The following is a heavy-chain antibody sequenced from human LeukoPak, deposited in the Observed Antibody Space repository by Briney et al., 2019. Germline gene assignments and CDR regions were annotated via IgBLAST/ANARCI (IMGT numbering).Heavy chain of an antibody. V-gene: IGHV4-34*01. CDR3: ARDTSGDYYYGMDV. CDR1: GGSFSGYY. Sequence: SETLSLTCAVYGGSFSGYYWSWIRQPPGKGLEWIGEINHSGSTNYNPSLKSRVTISVDTSKNQFSLKLSSVTAADTAVYYRARDTSGDYYYGMDVWGQGTTVTVSS. D-gene: IGHD2-21*01. J-gene: IGHJ6*02. CDR2: INHSGST.